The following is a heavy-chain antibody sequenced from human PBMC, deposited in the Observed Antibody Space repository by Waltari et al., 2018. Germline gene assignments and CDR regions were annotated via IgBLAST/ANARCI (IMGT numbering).Heavy chain of an antibody. D-gene: IGHD5-12*01. J-gene: IGHJ5*02. V-gene: IGHV4-39*01. CDR3: ARHWKRNGYTFDP. Sequence: YRGWIRESPGKGLEWIARIYSNGTTYYNPTLERLVTISGDTSKNQFTLRLSSVTAADTAVYYWARHWKRNGYTFDPWGQGTLVTVSS. CDR1: Y. CDR2: IYSNGTT.